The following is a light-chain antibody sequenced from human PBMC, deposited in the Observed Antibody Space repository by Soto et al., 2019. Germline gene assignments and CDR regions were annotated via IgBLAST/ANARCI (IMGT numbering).Light chain of an antibody. J-gene: IGKJ3*01. CDR1: QNIDKY. CDR3: QQTFRNPRS. CDR2: AAF. V-gene: IGKV1-39*01. Sequence: DILLTQSPASLSASVGDRVTITCRANQNIDKYLNWYHQKPGKAPKFLISAAFSLQSGVPVRFSGTRSGTDFTLSITNLQPEDFGSYFCQQTFRNPRSFGPGTQLHI.